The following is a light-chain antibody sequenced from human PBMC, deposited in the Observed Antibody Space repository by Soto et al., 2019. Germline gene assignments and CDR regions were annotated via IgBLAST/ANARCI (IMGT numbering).Light chain of an antibody. CDR2: GTS. CDR3: QHYGS. Sequence: EIVLTQSPGTLSLSPGERATLSFRASQTVSSTYLAWYQQRPGQAPRLLIFGTSNRATDIPDRFSGSGSGTDFTLTISRLEPEDFAVYFCQHYGSFGQGTKVDIK. CDR1: QTVSSTY. J-gene: IGKJ1*01. V-gene: IGKV3-20*01.